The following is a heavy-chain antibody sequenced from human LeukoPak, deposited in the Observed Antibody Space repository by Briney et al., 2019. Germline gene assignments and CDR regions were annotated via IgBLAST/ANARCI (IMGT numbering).Heavy chain of an antibody. CDR3: ATGRDTAMVRLDY. J-gene: IGHJ4*02. CDR2: IRYDGTNK. V-gene: IGHV3-30*02. Sequence: PGGSLRLSCAASGFTFSSYGMHWVRQAPGEGLEWVAFIRYDGTNKYYADSVKGRFTISRDNSKNTMYLQMNSLRAGDTAVYFCATGRDTAMVRLDYWGQGTLVTVSS. CDR1: GFTFSSYG. D-gene: IGHD5-18*01.